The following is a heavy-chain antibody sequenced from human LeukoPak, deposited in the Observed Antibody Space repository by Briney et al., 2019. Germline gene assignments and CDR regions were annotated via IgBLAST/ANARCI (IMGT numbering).Heavy chain of an antibody. CDR2: VNPNSGNT. D-gene: IGHD1-1*01. V-gene: IGHV1-8*01. CDR1: GYPFTNFD. J-gene: IGHJ4*02. Sequence: ASVKVSCKASGYPFTNFDINWVRQATGQGPEWMGWVNPNSGNTGYAQKFQGRLTMTRNTSISTAYMELSSLRSEDTAVYYCARGSGSTGTTPYGWGQGTLVTVSS. CDR3: ARGSGSTGTTPYG.